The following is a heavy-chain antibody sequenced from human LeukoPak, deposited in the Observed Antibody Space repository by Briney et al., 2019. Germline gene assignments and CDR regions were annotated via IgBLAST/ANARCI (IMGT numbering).Heavy chain of an antibody. CDR1: GFTFSNYA. CDR2: MRYDGSTK. V-gene: IGHV3-30*02. D-gene: IGHD3-16*01. CDR3: ARLIMTPDAFDI. Sequence: GGSLRLSCATSGFTFSNYALSWVRQAPGKGLEWVAFMRYDGSTKYYADSVKGRFTISRDNSKNTLYLQMNSLRAEDTAVYYCARLIMTPDAFDIWGQGTMVTVSS. J-gene: IGHJ3*02.